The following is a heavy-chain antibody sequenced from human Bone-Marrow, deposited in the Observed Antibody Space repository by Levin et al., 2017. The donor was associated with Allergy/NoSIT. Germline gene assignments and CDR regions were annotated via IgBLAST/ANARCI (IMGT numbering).Heavy chain of an antibody. CDR2: IYYDGTKK. CDR1: VFPFLPSG. Sequence: SLLLSFSSSVFPFLPSGLHWVRQAPGKGLEWVAVIYYDGTKKNYTDSVKGRFDISRANSKNTLYLQMDSLRVEDTAVYFCSRQQGDWNDGFDYWGQGTLVTVSS. V-gene: IGHV3-33*08. D-gene: IGHD1-1*01. J-gene: IGHJ4*02. CDR3: SRQQGDWNDGFDY.